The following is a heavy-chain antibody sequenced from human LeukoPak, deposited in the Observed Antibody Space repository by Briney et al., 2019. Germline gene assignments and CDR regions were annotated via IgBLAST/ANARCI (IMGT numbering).Heavy chain of an antibody. Sequence: PSETLSLTCTVSGGSISSYYWSWIRQPPGKGLEWIGEINHSGSTNYNPSLKSRVTISVDTSKNQFSLKLSSVTAADTAVYYCARGRGSSSMGDFPSKDHDFAYWGQGTLVTVSS. J-gene: IGHJ4*02. V-gene: IGHV4-34*01. CDR1: GGSISSYY. CDR2: INHSGST. CDR3: ARGRGSSSMGDFPSKDHDFAY. D-gene: IGHD6-6*01.